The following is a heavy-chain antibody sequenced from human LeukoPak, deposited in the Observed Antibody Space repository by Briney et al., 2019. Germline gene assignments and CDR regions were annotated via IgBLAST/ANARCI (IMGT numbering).Heavy chain of an antibody. D-gene: IGHD3-22*01. CDR1: GYTFTGYY. Sequence: ASVKVSCKASGYTFTGYYMHWVRQAPGQGLEWMGWINPNSGGTNYAQNFQGRVTMTRDTSISTAYMELSRLRSDDTAVYYCVRGGYYYDTSGYYFFDYWGHKTLVTVSS. J-gene: IGHJ4*01. V-gene: IGHV1-2*02. CDR2: INPNSGGT. CDR3: VRGGYYYDTSGYYFFDY.